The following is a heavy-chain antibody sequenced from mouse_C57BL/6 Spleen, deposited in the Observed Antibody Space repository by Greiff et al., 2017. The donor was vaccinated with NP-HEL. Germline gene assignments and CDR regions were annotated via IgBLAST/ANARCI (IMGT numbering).Heavy chain of an antibody. J-gene: IGHJ4*01. CDR3: TYYYGSSPDAMDY. V-gene: IGHV6-3*01. D-gene: IGHD1-1*01. CDR1: GFTFSNYW. CDR2: IRLKSDNYAT. Sequence: DVMLVESGGGLVQPGGSMKLSCVASGFTFSNYWMNWVRQSPEKGLEWVAQIRLKSDNYATHYAESVKGRFTISRDDSKSSVYLQMNNLRAEDTGIYYCTYYYGSSPDAMDYWGQGTSVTVSS.